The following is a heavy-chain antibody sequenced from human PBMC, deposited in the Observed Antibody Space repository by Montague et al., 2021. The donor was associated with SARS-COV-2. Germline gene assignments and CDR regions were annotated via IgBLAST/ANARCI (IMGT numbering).Heavy chain of an antibody. CDR3: ARGTRVVGITPGFRY. D-gene: IGHD2-21*01. CDR2: IDHRGNT. J-gene: IGHJ4*02. CDR1: RGSFHIFS. Sequence: SETLSLTCAVYRGSFHIFSWGWIRQSPAKGLEWIGEIDHRGNTTYNPSLKSRVTISVDTSKNQFSLNLTSVTAADTAIYYCARGTRVVGITPGFRYWGQGTQVAVSS. V-gene: IGHV4-34*01.